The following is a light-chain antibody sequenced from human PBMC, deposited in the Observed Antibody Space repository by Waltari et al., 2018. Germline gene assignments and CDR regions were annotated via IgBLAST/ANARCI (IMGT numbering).Light chain of an antibody. V-gene: IGKV1-39*01. Sequence: DIQMTQSPSSLSASVGDRVTITCRASQSISSYLNWYQQKPGKAHKLLIYAASSLKSGVPSMFSGSGSGTAFTRTISSLQPEDFATYYCQQSYSTLGTFGQGTKVEIK. CDR2: AAS. CDR1: QSISSY. J-gene: IGKJ1*01. CDR3: QQSYSTLGT.